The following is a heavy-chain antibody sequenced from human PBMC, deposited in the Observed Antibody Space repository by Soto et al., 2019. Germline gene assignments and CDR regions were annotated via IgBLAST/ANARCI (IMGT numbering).Heavy chain of an antibody. CDR1: GFTFSDYY. Sequence: PGGSLRLSCAASGFTFSDYYMSWIRQAPGKGLEWVSYISSSGSTIYYADSVKGRFTISRDNAKNSLYLQMNSLRAEDTAVYYCARENDYGADAFDYWGQGTLVTVSS. J-gene: IGHJ4*02. D-gene: IGHD4-17*01. V-gene: IGHV3-11*01. CDR2: ISSSGSTI. CDR3: ARENDYGADAFDY.